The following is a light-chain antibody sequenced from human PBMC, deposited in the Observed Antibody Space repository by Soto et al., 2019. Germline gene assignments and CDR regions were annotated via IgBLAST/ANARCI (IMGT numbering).Light chain of an antibody. V-gene: IGKV3-15*01. J-gene: IGKJ4*01. CDR1: QSVSSSY. CDR2: GAS. Sequence: VLTQSPATLPLSPGERDTLSCRASQSVSSSYLAWYQQKPGQAPRLLIYGASTRATGIPARFSGSGSGTEFILTISSLQSEDFAVYYCQQYSKWPLTFGGGTKVDIK. CDR3: QQYSKWPLT.